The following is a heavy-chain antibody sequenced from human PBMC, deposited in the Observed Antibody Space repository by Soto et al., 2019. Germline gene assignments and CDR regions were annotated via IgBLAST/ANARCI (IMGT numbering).Heavy chain of an antibody. J-gene: IGHJ4*02. CDR2: IIGSGGST. CDR1: GFTFSNYA. Sequence: GGSLRLSCAASGFTFSNYAMTWVRQAPGKGLEWVSAIIGSGGSTYYADSVKGRFTISRDNSKNTLYLQMNSLRAEDTAVYYCANKASSSIAVAGSDYWGQGTLVTVSS. CDR3: ANKASSSIAVAGSDY. D-gene: IGHD6-19*01. V-gene: IGHV3-23*01.